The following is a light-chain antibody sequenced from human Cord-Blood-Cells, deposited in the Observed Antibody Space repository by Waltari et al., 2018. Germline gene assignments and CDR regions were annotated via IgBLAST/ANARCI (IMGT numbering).Light chain of an antibody. CDR2: DVS. Sequence: VSGSPGQSITISCTGTSSDVGGYNYVSWYQQHPGKAPKLMIYDVSNRPSGVSNRFSGSKSGNTASLTISGLQAEDEADYYCSSYTSSSTYVFGTGTKVTVL. J-gene: IGLJ1*01. CDR1: SSDVGGYNY. V-gene: IGLV2-14*04. CDR3: SSYTSSSTYV.